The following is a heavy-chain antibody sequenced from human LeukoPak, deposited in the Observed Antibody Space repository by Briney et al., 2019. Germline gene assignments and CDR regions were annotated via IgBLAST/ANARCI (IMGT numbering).Heavy chain of an antibody. CDR3: TRRSVVHDAFDI. J-gene: IGHJ3*02. Sequence: GGSLRLSCTASGFTFSDYAMSWVRQAPGKGLEWVGFIRSKAYGGTTEYAASVKCIFTISRDDSKSLAYLQMNSLKTEDTAVYYCTRRSVVHDAFDIWGQGTMVTVSS. CDR1: GFTFSDYA. CDR2: IRSKAYGGTT. D-gene: IGHD2-15*01. V-gene: IGHV3-49*04.